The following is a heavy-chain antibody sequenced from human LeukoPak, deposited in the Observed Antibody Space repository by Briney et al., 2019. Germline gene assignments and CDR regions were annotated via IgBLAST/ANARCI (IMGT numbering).Heavy chain of an antibody. Sequence: ASVKVSCKASGYTFTGYYMHWVRQAPGQGLGWMGWINPNSGGTNYAQKFQGRVTMTRDTSISTAYMELSRLRSDDTAVYYCARAHSTMVRGVINYWGQGTLVTVSS. CDR2: INPNSGGT. V-gene: IGHV1-2*02. J-gene: IGHJ4*02. D-gene: IGHD3-10*01. CDR3: ARAHSTMVRGVINY. CDR1: GYTFTGYY.